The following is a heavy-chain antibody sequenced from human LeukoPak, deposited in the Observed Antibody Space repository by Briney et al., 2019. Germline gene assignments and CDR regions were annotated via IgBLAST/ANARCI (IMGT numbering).Heavy chain of an antibody. J-gene: IGHJ4*02. Sequence: GRSLRLSCAASGFTFSNYGMHWVRQAPGKGLEWVAVISYDGSNKYYADSVKGRFTISRDNSKNTLYLRMNSLRAEDTAVYYCAKSSGGSSSGFDYWGQGTLVTVSS. D-gene: IGHD2-15*01. CDR2: ISYDGSNK. CDR1: GFTFSNYG. CDR3: AKSSGGSSSGFDY. V-gene: IGHV3-30*18.